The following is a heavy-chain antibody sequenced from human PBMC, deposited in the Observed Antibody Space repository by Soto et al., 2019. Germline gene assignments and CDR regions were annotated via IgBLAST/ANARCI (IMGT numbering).Heavy chain of an antibody. Sequence: GGSLSLSCAASGFTFTRYSMYWVCKAQGQGLERVSSISSTTNYIYYGDSMKSRFTISRDNANNSLYLEMNSLRAEDTAVYYCARESEDLTSNYDYWGQGTLGTVSS. CDR1: GFTFTRYS. V-gene: IGHV3-21*06. CDR2: ISSTTNYI. CDR3: ARESEDLTSNYDY. J-gene: IGHJ4*02.